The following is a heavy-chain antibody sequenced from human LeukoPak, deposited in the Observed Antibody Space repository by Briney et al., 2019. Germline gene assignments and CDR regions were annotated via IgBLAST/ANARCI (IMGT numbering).Heavy chain of an antibody. Sequence: GGSRRLSCGASGFTFPTHGILWVRQAPGKGLVWVSRIKPDGSDTNYADSVKGRFTISRDNAKNTVYLQMNSLRAEDTAVYYCARGKYGGYFIDYWGQGTLVTVSS. V-gene: IGHV3-74*01. D-gene: IGHD5-12*01. CDR2: IKPDGSDT. J-gene: IGHJ4*02. CDR3: ARGKYGGYFIDY. CDR1: GFTFPTHG.